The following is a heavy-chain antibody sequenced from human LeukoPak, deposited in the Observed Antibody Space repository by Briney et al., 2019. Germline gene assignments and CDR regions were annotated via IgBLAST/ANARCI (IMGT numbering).Heavy chain of an antibody. Sequence: GGSLRLSCAASGFTFSSYDMNWVRQAPGKGLEWLAVISYDGTNQYYEDSLKGRFTISRDNSKNTLYLQRNSLRYEDTAVYYCARDQGSLPVWFYYYMDVWGSGTTVTVSS. CDR1: GFTFSSYD. CDR3: ARDQGSLPVWFYYYMDV. V-gene: IGHV3-30*01. CDR2: ISYDGTNQ. D-gene: IGHD3-16*01. J-gene: IGHJ6*03.